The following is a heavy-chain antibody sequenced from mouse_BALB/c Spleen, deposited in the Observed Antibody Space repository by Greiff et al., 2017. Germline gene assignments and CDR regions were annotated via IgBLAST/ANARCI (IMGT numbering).Heavy chain of an antibody. CDR2: ISSGGSYT. D-gene: IGHD2-10*02. V-gene: IGHV5-6*01. J-gene: IGHJ3*01. CDR1: GFTFSSYG. CDR3: AREYGNYVPIAY. Sequence: EVQRVESGGDLVKPGGSLKLSCAASGFTFSSYGMSWVRQTPDKRLEWVATISSGGSYTYYPDSVKGRFTISRDNAKNTLYLQMSSLKSEDTAMYYCAREYGNYVPIAYWGQGTLVTVSA.